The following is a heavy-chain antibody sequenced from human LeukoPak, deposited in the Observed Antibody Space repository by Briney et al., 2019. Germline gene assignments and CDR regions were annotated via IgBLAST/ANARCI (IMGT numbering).Heavy chain of an antibody. CDR3: ARLAKVVDAFDI. J-gene: IGHJ3*02. V-gene: IGHV4-38-2*02. D-gene: IGHD2-15*01. CDR2: IYTSGST. Sequence: SETLSLTCIVSGYSISSDSYWGWIRQPPGKGLEWIGSIYTSGSTNYNPSLKSRVTISVDTSKNQFSLKLSSVTAADTAVYYCARLAKVVDAFDIWGQGTMVTVSS. CDR1: GYSISSDSY.